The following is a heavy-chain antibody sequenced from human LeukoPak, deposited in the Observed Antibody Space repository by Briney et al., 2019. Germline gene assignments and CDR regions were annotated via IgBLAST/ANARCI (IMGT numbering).Heavy chain of an antibody. CDR2: INHSGST. CDR1: GGSFSGYY. CDR3: ARSLGTSQNYYYYMDA. J-gene: IGHJ6*03. V-gene: IGHV4-34*01. D-gene: IGHD2-2*01. Sequence: SETLSLTCAVYGGSFSGYYWSWIRQPPGKGLEWIGEINHSGSTNYNPSLKSRVTILVDTSKNQFSLKLSSVTAADTAVYYCARSLGTSQNYYYYMDAWGKGTTVTVSS.